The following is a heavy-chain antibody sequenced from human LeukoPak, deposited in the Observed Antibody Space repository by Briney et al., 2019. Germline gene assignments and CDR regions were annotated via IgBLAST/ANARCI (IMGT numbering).Heavy chain of an antibody. J-gene: IGHJ4*02. CDR1: GGSLSSSSYY. CDR2: MFYSGST. V-gene: IGHV4-39*01. Sequence: PSETLSLTCTVSGGSLSSSSYYWGWIRQPPGKGLEGIGSMFYSGSTYYNPSLKSRVTISVDTSKNQFSLKLSSVTAADTAVYYCARPKWELLLGPIDYWGQGTLVTVSS. CDR3: ARPKWELLLGPIDY. D-gene: IGHD1-26*01.